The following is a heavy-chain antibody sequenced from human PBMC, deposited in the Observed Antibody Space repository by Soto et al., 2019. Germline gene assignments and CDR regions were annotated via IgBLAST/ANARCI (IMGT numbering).Heavy chain of an antibody. CDR2: ISSTAII. J-gene: IGHJ4*02. CDR1: VFTFSSYS. CDR3: ATVPPDY. Sequence: HPGGSLRLSCAASVFTFSSYSLMLVRQAPGKGLDCISYISSTAIIYYADSVKRRFTISRHDAKNSLYLLMNSLRDEDTAVYYCATVPPDYGGQGTLVTVSS. V-gene: IGHV3-48*02.